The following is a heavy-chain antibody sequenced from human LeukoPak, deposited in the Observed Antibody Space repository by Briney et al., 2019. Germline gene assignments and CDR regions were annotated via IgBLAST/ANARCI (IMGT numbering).Heavy chain of an antibody. CDR1: GFTFSSYW. V-gene: IGHV3-74*03. CDR3: AGSSSSNWFDP. CDR2: IKSDGSST. D-gene: IGHD6-13*01. J-gene: IGHJ5*02. Sequence: GGSLRLSCAASGFTFSSYWMHWVRQAPGKGLVWVSRIKSDGSSTTYADSVKGRFTLSRDNAKNTLYLQMDSLRADDTAVYYCAGSSSSNWFDPWGQGTLVTVSS.